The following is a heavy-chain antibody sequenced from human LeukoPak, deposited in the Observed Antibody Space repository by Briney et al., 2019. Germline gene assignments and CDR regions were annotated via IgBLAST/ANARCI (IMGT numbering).Heavy chain of an antibody. Sequence: GASVKVSCTASGYTLTGYYMHWVRQAPGQGLEWMGWINPNSGGTNYAQKFQGRATMTRDTSISTAYMELSRLRSDDTAVYYCARVPPPGRTGTQFDYWGQGTLVTVSS. CDR3: ARVPPPGRTGTQFDY. CDR1: GYTLTGYY. CDR2: INPNSGGT. D-gene: IGHD1/OR15-1a*01. J-gene: IGHJ4*02. V-gene: IGHV1-2*02.